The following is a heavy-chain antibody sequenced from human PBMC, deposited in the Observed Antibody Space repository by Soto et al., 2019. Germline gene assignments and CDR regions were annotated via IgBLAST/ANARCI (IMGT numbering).Heavy chain of an antibody. CDR1: GDTFNFYS. J-gene: IGHJ4*02. CDR3: STRYGSPYRSFDF. D-gene: IGHD3-16*02. CDR2: VNLILSMS. Sequence: QVQLVQSGAEVKRPGSSVKVSCKASGDTFNFYSINWVRQAPGLGLEWMGRVNLILSMSNYAQRLQGRVTMTANMSTCTAYMELSGLRSEDVAFIYCSTRYGSPYRSFDFWGQGALVTVSS. V-gene: IGHV1-69*04.